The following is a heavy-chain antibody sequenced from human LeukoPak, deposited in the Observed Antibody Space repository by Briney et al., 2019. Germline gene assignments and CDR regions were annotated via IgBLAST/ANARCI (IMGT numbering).Heavy chain of an antibody. CDR3: ARDKRLVVPAAIGYYYYMDV. Sequence: SETLSLTCTVSGGSISSYYWSWIRQPAGKGLEWIGRIYTSGSTNYNPSFKSRVTMSVDTSKNQFSLKLSSVTAADTAVYYCARDKRLVVPAAIGYYYYMDVWGKGTTVTVSS. J-gene: IGHJ6*03. CDR1: GGSISSYY. V-gene: IGHV4-4*07. D-gene: IGHD2-2*02. CDR2: IYTSGST.